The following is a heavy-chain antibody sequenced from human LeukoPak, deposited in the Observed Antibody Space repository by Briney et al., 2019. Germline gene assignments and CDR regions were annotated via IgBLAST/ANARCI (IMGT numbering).Heavy chain of an antibody. CDR1: GGSISSNY. Sequence: PSETLSLTCTVSGGSISSNYWSWIRQPAGKGLEWIGRIYISGSTNYNPSLKNRVTMSVDTSKNRFSLTGRSVTAADTAVYYCARGGEGWFDPWGQGTLVTVSS. J-gene: IGHJ5*02. CDR3: ARGGEGWFDP. CDR2: IYISGST. V-gene: IGHV4-4*07.